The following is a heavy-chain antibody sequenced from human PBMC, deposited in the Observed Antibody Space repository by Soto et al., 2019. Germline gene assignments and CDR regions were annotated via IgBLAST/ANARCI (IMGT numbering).Heavy chain of an antibody. CDR1: GDSLSRYL. J-gene: IGHJ5*02. D-gene: IGHD5-12*01. Sequence: SGTRSLTCAVFGDSLSRYLWCWQRQPPGKGLEWIGSIYYSGSTYYNPSLKTRVTVSVDTSKNQFSLKLSSVTAADTAVYYCARYPSGFWFDPWGQGTLVTVSS. CDR3: ARYPSGFWFDP. V-gene: IGHV4-39*01. CDR2: IYYSGST.